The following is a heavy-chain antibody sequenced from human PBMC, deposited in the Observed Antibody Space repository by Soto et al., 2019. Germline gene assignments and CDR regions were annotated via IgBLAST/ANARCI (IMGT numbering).Heavy chain of an antibody. V-gene: IGHV3-23*01. CDR2: ITATGDRT. J-gene: IGHJ4*02. Sequence: LRLSCADSGFRFSSYSMSWVRQTPGKGLEWVAAITATGDRTYYADSVTGRFTISRDNSKKTHYLQMTSLRAEDTAMYYCATMNGYFEYWGQGTPVTVSS. CDR1: GFRFSSYS. CDR3: ATMNGYFEY. D-gene: IGHD3-22*01.